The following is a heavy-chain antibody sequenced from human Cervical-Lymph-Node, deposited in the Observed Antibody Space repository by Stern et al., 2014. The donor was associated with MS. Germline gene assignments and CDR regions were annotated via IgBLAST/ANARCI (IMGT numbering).Heavy chain of an antibody. CDR1: GFTFSRYG. Sequence: VPLVESGGGVVQPGKSLRLSCAASGFTFSRYGMHWVRQGPGTGLEWVDVIWNDGSNVNYEDSVRGRFTISRDNSKSSLYLQMNSLRAEDTAVYYCAREKGACSGDDCHVNFDCWGQGTLVTVSS. D-gene: IGHD2-21*02. CDR2: IWNDGSNV. J-gene: IGHJ4*02. V-gene: IGHV3-33*01. CDR3: AREKGACSGDDCHVNFDC.